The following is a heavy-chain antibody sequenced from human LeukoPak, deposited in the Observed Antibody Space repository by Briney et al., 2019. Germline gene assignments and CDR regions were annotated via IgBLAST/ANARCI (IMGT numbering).Heavy chain of an antibody. CDR2: IRYDGSNK. D-gene: IGHD2-2*01. CDR1: GFTFSSYG. Sequence: SGGSLRLSCAASGFTFSSYGMHWVRQAPGKGLEWVAFIRYDGSNKYYADSVKGRFTVSRDNSKNTLYLQMNSLRAEDTAVYYCAKVSRVVVPAATWRDTKDAFDIWGQGTMVTVSS. J-gene: IGHJ3*02. CDR3: AKVSRVVVPAATWRDTKDAFDI. V-gene: IGHV3-30*02.